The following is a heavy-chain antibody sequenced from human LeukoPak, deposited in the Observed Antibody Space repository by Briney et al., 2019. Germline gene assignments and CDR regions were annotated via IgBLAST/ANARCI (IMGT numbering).Heavy chain of an antibody. Sequence: SETLSLTCTVSGGSISSYYWSWIRQPPGKGLEWIGEINHSGSTNYNPSLKSRVTISVDTSKNQFSLKLSSVTAADTAVYYCARLTTVVTGDPYYFDYWGQGTLVTVSS. D-gene: IGHD4-23*01. CDR1: GGSISSYY. V-gene: IGHV4-34*01. J-gene: IGHJ4*02. CDR2: INHSGST. CDR3: ARLTTVVTGDPYYFDY.